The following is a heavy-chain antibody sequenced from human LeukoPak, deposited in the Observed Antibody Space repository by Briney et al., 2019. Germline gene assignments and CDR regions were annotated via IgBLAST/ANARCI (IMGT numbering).Heavy chain of an antibody. V-gene: IGHV4-59*11. CDR1: GGSISSHY. Sequence: SETLPLACTVSGGSISSHYWSWIRQPPGKGLEWIGYIYYSGSTNYNPSLKSRVTISVDTSKNQFSLKLSSVTAADTAVYYCARLRIAAWYYFDYWGQGTLVTVSS. CDR3: ARLRIAAWYYFDY. D-gene: IGHD6-6*01. CDR2: IYYSGST. J-gene: IGHJ4*02.